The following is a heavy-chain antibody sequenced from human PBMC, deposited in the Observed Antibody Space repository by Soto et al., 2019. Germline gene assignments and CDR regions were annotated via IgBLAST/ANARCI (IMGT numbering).Heavy chain of an antibody. Sequence: QITLKESGPTLVKPTQPLTLTCTFSGFSLTTRGVGVGWIRQPPGKALECLALIYWDDDKRYSPSLQSRLSITKDTPKNQLVLTTTNVDPVDTATYYCGNIANYYLDGWFDPWGQGTLVSVSS. V-gene: IGHV2-5*02. J-gene: IGHJ5*02. D-gene: IGHD3-10*01. CDR1: GFSLTTRGVG. CDR2: IYWDDDK. CDR3: GNIANYYLDGWFDP.